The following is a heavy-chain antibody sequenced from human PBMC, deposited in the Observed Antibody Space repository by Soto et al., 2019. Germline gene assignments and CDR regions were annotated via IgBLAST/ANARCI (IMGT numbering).Heavy chain of an antibody. D-gene: IGHD6-13*01. Sequence: PGGSLRLSCAASGFIFSSYAITWVRQAPGKGLEWVSAISGSGGSTYYADSVKGRLTISRDNSKSTLYLKRNSLRAEDTAVSYGASAHCSSSWSHCCYGMDVWGQGTTVTVSS. CDR3: ASAHCSSSWSHCCYGMDV. CDR1: GFIFSSYA. V-gene: IGHV3-23*01. CDR2: ISGSGGST. J-gene: IGHJ6*02.